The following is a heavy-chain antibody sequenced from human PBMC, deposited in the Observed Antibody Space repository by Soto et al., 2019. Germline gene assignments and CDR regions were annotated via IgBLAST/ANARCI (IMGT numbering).Heavy chain of an antibody. D-gene: IGHD6-13*01. J-gene: IGHJ4*02. CDR2: TYSSGST. V-gene: IGHV4-59*01. CDR3: ARVRGTAGKRYFDY. CDR1: GGSMIAYY. Sequence: QVQLQESGPRLVKPSETLYLTCTVSGGSMIAYYWNWMRQPPGKGLQWIGYTYSSGSTTYNPSPKSRVTIAVDSSKNQFSLKLDSVTPADTAVYYCARVRGTAGKRYFDYWGPGTLVTVSS.